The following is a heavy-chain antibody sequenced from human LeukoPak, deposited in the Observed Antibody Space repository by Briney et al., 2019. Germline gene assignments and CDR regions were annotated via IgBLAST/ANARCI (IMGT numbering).Heavy chain of an antibody. J-gene: IGHJ4*02. V-gene: IGHV1-69*13. CDR2: IIPIFGTA. CDR3: ARGRMAGTYVFDS. Sequence: SVKVSCKASGGTFSSYAISWVRQAPGQGLEWMGGIIPIFGTANYAQKFQGRVTITADESTSTAYMELSSLRSEDTAVYYCARGRMAGTYVFDSWGQGTLVTVSS. D-gene: IGHD6-19*01. CDR1: GGTFSSYA.